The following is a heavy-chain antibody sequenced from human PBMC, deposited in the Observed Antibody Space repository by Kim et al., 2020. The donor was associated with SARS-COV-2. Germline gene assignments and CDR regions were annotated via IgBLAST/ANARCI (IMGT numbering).Heavy chain of an antibody. CDR2: INTNTGNP. CDR1: GYTFTSYA. J-gene: IGHJ6*03. Sequence: ASVKVSCKASGYTFTSYAMNWVRQAPGQGLEWMGWINTNTGNPTYAQGFTGRFVFSLDTSVSTAYLQISSLKAEDTAVYYCARARTQIAAAGSPAYYYYMDVWGKGTTVTVSS. D-gene: IGHD6-13*01. V-gene: IGHV7-4-1*02. CDR3: ARARTQIAAAGSPAYYYYMDV.